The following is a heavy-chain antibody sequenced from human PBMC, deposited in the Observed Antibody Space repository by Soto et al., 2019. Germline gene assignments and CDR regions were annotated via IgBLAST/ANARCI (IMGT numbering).Heavy chain of an antibody. D-gene: IGHD2-15*01. CDR3: VLLVVAGISYYFAT. Sequence: QITLKESGPTLVKPTQTLTLTCTFSGFSLSTSGVGVGWIRQPPGKALEWLTFIYWDDDKRNSPFLKSRLTIPKVTANITVVRITTTLSSVSAAAYYCVLLVVAGISYYFATWCQVTQVTVSS. J-gene: IGHJ4*02. CDR2: IYWDDDK. V-gene: IGHV2-5*02. CDR1: GFSLSTSGVG.